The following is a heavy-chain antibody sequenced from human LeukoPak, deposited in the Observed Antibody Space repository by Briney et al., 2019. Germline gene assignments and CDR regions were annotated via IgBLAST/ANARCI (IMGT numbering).Heavy chain of an antibody. CDR2: ISGSGGST. Sequence: PGGSLRLSCAASGFTFSSYGMSWVRQAPGKGLEWVSAISGSGGSTYYADSVKGRFTISRDNAKNSLYLQMNSLSAEDTAVYYCARGRWNYGSYWGQGTLVTVSS. D-gene: IGHD1-7*01. J-gene: IGHJ4*02. CDR1: GFTFSSYG. V-gene: IGHV3-23*01. CDR3: ARGRWNYGSY.